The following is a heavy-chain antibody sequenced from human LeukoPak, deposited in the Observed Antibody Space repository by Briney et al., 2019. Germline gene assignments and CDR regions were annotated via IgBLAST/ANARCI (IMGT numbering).Heavy chain of an antibody. V-gene: IGHV4-59*01. D-gene: IGHD4-17*01. Sequence: SETLSLTCTVSGGSISSYYWSWIRQPPGKGLEWIGYIYYSGSTNYNPSLKSRVTISVDTSKNQFSLKLSSVTAADTAVYYCAREGTTVTHDDAFDIWGQGTTVTVSS. CDR1: GGSISSYY. CDR2: IYYSGST. J-gene: IGHJ3*02. CDR3: AREGTTVTHDDAFDI.